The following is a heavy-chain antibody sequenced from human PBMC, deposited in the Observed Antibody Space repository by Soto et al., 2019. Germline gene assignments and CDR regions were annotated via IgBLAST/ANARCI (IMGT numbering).Heavy chain of an antibody. CDR1: GFSFSSFA. J-gene: IGHJ4*02. V-gene: IGHV3-48*03. CDR2: ISDDGAST. Sequence: GGSLRLSCEASGFSFSSFAMNWVRQAPGRGLEWVSHISDDGASTYYADSLKGRFTISRDNAKNSLSLQMNNLRAEDTAVYYCARENSVQAWLHHFDHWGLGTLVTVSS. CDR3: ARENSVQAWLHHFDH. D-gene: IGHD5-18*01.